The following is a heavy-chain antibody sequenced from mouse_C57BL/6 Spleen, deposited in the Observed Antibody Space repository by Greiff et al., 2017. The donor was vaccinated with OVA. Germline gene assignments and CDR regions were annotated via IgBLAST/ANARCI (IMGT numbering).Heavy chain of an antibody. CDR1: GYTFTSYW. J-gene: IGHJ2*01. CDR3: ARGETAQATSLFDY. D-gene: IGHD3-2*02. CDR2: IDPSDSYT. Sequence: QVQLKQPGAELVKPGASVKLSCKASGYTFTSYWMQWVKQRPGQGLEWIGEIDPSDSYTNYNQKFKGKATLTVDTSSSTAYMQLSSLTSEDSAVYYCARGETAQATSLFDYWGQGTTLTVSS. V-gene: IGHV1-50*01.